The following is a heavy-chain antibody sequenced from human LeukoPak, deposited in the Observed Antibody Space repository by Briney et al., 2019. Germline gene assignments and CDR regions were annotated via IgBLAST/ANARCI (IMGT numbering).Heavy chain of an antibody. D-gene: IGHD6-13*01. Sequence: PGGSLRLSCAASGFTFSSYGMNWVRQAPGKGLEWVSYISSSSSYICYADSVKGRFTISRDNAKNSLYLQMNSLRAEDTAVYYCAKDPGYSSSWYANFDYWGQGTLVTVSS. CDR1: GFTFSSYG. CDR2: ISSSSSYI. CDR3: AKDPGYSSSWYANFDY. V-gene: IGHV3-21*04. J-gene: IGHJ4*02.